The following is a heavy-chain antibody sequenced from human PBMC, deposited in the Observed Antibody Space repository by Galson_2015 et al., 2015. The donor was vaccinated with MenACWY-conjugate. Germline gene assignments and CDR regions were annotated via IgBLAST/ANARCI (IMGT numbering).Heavy chain of an antibody. V-gene: IGHV3-48*03. Sequence: SLRLSCAASGFTFTGYEFNWVRQAPGKGLEWLSYISKSGSPIYYADSVKGRFTISRDNIKKSLFLEMNSLRAGDTGIYYCARLTGGRFDLWGQGTLVTVSS. CDR2: ISKSGSPI. J-gene: IGHJ4*02. CDR1: GFTFTGYE. D-gene: IGHD7-27*01. CDR3: ARLTGGRFDL.